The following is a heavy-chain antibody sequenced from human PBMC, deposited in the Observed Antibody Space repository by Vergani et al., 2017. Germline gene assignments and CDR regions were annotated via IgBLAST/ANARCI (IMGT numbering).Heavy chain of an antibody. CDR1: GFTFGSFG. D-gene: IGHD3-22*01. CDR2: IWYDGRNK. J-gene: IGHJ4*02. V-gene: IGHV3-33*01. CDR3: ARAKRGGYYDSSGYYSFDY. Sequence: QVHLVESGGGVVQPGRSLRLSCAASGFTFGSFGMHWVRQAPGKGLEWVAVIWYDGRNKQYADSVKGRFTISRDNAKNSLYLQMNSLRAEDTAVYYCARAKRGGYYDSSGYYSFDYWGQGTLVTISS.